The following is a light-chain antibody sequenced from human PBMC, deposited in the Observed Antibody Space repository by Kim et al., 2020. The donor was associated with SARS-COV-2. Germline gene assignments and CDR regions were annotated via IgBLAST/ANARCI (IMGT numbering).Light chain of an antibody. CDR1: QSVTDG. CDR3: QHYCRYPYT. J-gene: IGKJ2*01. V-gene: IGKV1-5*03. Sequence: DIQMTQSPSTLSASVGDRVTITCRASQSVTDGLVAWYQQKPGKAPNLLIYKASTLESEVPSRFSGSGFGTEFTLTISSLQPEDFATYYCQHYCRYPYTFGQGTKLEI. CDR2: KAS.